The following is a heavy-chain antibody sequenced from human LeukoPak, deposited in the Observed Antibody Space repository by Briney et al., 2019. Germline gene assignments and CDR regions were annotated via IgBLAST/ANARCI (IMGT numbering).Heavy chain of an antibody. J-gene: IGHJ4*02. V-gene: IGHV3-7*01. CDR2: IKQDGSEK. D-gene: IGHD3-22*01. CDR3: ARSPYYYDSSGYWDY. CDR1: GFTFSSYW. Sequence: GGSLRLSCAASGFTFSSYWMSWVRQAPGKGLEWVANIKQDGSEKYYADSVKGRFTISRDNAKNSLYLQMNSLRAEDTAVYYCARSPYYYDSSGYWDYWGQGTLVTVSS.